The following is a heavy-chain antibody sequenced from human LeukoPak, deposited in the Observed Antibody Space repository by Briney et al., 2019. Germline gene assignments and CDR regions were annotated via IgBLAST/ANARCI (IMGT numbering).Heavy chain of an antibody. CDR1: GYTFTSYG. CDR2: IIPIFGTA. D-gene: IGHD5-18*01. CDR3: ARVQEAARAFDI. J-gene: IGHJ3*02. Sequence: GASVKVSCKASGYTFTSYGISWVRQAPGQGLEWMGRIIPIFGTANYAQKFQGRVTITTDESTSTAYMELSSLRSEDTAVYYCARVQEAARAFDIWGQGTMVTVSS. V-gene: IGHV1-69*05.